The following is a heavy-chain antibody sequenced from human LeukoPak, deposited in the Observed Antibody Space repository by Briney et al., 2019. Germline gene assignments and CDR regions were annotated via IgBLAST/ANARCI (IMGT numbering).Heavy chain of an antibody. Sequence: SETLSLTCSVSGDSISSYYWNWIRQPPGKGLEWIGYMFYSGSTKYSPSLKSRVTISVDMSKNQFSLKLSSVTAADTAVYYCAGARIVGATVFDYGGQGTLVTVSP. CDR3: AGARIVGATVFDY. D-gene: IGHD1-26*01. CDR1: GDSISSYY. CDR2: MFYSGST. J-gene: IGHJ4*02. V-gene: IGHV4-59*01.